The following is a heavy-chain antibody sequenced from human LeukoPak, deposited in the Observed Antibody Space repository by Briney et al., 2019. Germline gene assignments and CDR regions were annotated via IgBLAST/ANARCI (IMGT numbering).Heavy chain of an antibody. J-gene: IGHJ4*02. CDR1: GFTFSSYA. Sequence: PGGSLRLSCAASGFTFSSYAMSWVRRAPGKGLEWVSAISGSGGSTYYADSVKGRFTISRDNSKNTLYLQMNSLRAEDTAVYYCALGRNIVIVPAAIFDSWGQGTLVTVSS. CDR2: ISGSGGST. D-gene: IGHD2-2*02. V-gene: IGHV3-23*01. CDR3: ALGRNIVIVPAAIFDS.